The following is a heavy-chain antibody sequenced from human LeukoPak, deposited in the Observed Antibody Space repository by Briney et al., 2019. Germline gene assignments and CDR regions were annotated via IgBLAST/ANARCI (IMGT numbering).Heavy chain of an antibody. CDR1: GFTFSSYS. V-gene: IGHV3-21*01. CDR2: ISSSSSYI. CDR3: TRDKQYYDSSGYFDY. J-gene: IGHJ4*02. Sequence: GGSLRLSCAASGFTFSSYSMNWVRQAPGKGLEWVSSISSSSSYIYYADSVKGRFTISRDNAKNSLYLQMNSLRAEDTAVYYCTRDKQYYDSSGYFDYWGQGTLVTVSS. D-gene: IGHD3-22*01.